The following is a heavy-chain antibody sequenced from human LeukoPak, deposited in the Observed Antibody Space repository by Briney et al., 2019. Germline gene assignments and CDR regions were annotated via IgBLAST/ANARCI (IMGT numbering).Heavy chain of an antibody. V-gene: IGHV4-39*01. Sequence: SETLSLTCTVSGGSISSSSYYWGWIRQPPGKGLEWIGSIYYSGSTYYNPSLKSRVTISVDTSKNQFSLKLSSVTAADTAVYYCARRSGGATMGYFDYWGQGTLVTVSS. J-gene: IGHJ4*02. CDR2: IYYSGST. CDR1: GGSISSSSYY. D-gene: IGHD1-26*01. CDR3: ARRSGGATMGYFDY.